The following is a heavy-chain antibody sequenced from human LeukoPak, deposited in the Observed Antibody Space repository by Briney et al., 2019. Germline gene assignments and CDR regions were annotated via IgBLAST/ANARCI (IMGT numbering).Heavy chain of an antibody. J-gene: IGHJ4*02. CDR2: ISYDGSNK. Sequence: GGSLRLSCAASGFTFSSYAMHWVRQAPGKGLEWVAVISYDGSNKYYADSVKGRFTISRDNSKNTLYLQMNSLRAEDTAVYYRARDRHIVVVVAALDYWGPGTLVTVSS. CDR3: ARDRHIVVVVAALDY. V-gene: IGHV3-30*04. D-gene: IGHD2-15*01. CDR1: GFTFSSYA.